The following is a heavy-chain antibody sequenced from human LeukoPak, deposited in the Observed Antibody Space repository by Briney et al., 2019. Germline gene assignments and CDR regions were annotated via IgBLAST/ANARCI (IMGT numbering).Heavy chain of an antibody. CDR3: ASYDSSGLYFDY. Sequence: GESLKISCKGSGYRLTNYWIGWVRQMPGKGLEWMGLINLHDADTRYSSSFQGQVTISADKSIITAYLQWSSLKASDTAMYYCASYDSSGLYFDYWGQGTLVTVSS. CDR2: INLHDADT. D-gene: IGHD3-22*01. V-gene: IGHV5-51*01. CDR1: GYRLTNYW. J-gene: IGHJ4*02.